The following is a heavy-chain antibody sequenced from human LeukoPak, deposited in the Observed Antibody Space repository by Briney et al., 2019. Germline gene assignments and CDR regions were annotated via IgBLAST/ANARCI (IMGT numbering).Heavy chain of an antibody. J-gene: IGHJ6*02. CDR2: ISAYNGNT. CDR3: ERERDTAMVFYQHGMDV. Sequence: ASVKVSCKASGYTFTSYGISWVRQAPGQRLEWMGRISAYNGNTNYPQKLQGRVTINKDTSTSTAYLELSSLRYDETAVYSCERERDTAMVFYQHGMDVWGQGTTVTVSS. V-gene: IGHV1-18*01. D-gene: IGHD5-18*01. CDR1: GYTFTSYG.